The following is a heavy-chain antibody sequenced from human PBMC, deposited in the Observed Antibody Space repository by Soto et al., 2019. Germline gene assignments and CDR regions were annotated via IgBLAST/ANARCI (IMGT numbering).Heavy chain of an antibody. Sequence: ASVKVSCKASGYPFTRYSIRWVRQAPGQGLEWMGWISGYNGDTEYSKNFQGRLTMTIDTSTTTASMELRSLRSDDTAVYYCARASLTIGGDPYGMDVSGQATAVTVS. J-gene: IGHJ6*02. CDR1: GYPFTRYS. CDR3: ARASLTIGGDPYGMDV. D-gene: IGHD3-3*01. V-gene: IGHV1-18*04. CDR2: ISGYNGDT.